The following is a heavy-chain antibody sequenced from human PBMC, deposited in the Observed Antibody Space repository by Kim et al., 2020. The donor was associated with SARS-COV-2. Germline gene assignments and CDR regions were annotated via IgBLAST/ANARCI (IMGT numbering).Heavy chain of an antibody. J-gene: IGHJ6*02. CDR2: ISGSGGST. CDR1: GFTFSSYA. V-gene: IGHV3-23*01. CDR3: AKAAWGGSGPSSSYYYGMDV. D-gene: IGHD3-3*01. Sequence: GGSLRLSCAASGFTFSSYAMSWVRQAPGKGLEWVSAISGSGGSTYYADSVKGRFTISRDNSKNTLYLQMNSLRAEDTAVYYCAKAAWGGSGPSSSYYYGMDVWGQGTTVTVSS.